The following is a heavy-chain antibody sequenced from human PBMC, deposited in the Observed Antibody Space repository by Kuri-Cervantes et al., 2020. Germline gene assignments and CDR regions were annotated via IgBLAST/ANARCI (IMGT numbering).Heavy chain of an antibody. J-gene: IGHJ4*02. D-gene: IGHD3/OR15-3a*01. V-gene: IGHV3-21*01. CDR3: ARGTGRGLDY. CDR2: ISSSSSYI. Sequence: GESLKISCAASGFTFSSYSMNWVRQAPGKGLEWVSSISSSSSYIYYADSVKGRFTISRDNAKNSLYLQMNSLRAEDTAVYYCARGTGRGLDYWGQGTLVTVS. CDR1: GFTFSSYS.